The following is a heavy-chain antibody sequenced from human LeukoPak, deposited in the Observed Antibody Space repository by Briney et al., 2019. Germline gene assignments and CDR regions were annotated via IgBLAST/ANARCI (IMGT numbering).Heavy chain of an antibody. CDR2: IRSKANSYAT. V-gene: IGHV3-73*01. D-gene: IGHD5-12*01. CDR3: TTADVGSGYDHPLDY. J-gene: IGHJ4*02. CDR1: GFTFSGSA. Sequence: PGGSLRLSCAASGFTFSGSAMHWVRQASGKGLEWVGCIRSKANSYATAYAASVKGRFSIFRDDSKNTAYLQMNSLKTEDTAVYYCTTADVGSGYDHPLDYWGQGTLVTVSS.